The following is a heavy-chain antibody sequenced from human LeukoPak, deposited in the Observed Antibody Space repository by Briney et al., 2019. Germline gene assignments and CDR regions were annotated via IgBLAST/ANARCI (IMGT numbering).Heavy chain of an antibody. CDR1: GGSFSGYY. J-gene: IGHJ4*02. D-gene: IGHD1-26*01. CDR2: INHSGST. V-gene: IGHV4-34*01. Sequence: PSETLSLTCAVYGGSFSGYYWSWIRQPPGKGLEWIGEINHSGSTNYNASLKSRLTISVDTSKNQFLFQQSSGLAADTAAYYCTYSGSNYPDYWGQGTLVTVSS. CDR3: TYSGSNYPDY.